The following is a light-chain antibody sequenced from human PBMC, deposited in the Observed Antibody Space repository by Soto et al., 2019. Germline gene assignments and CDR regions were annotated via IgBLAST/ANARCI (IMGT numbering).Light chain of an antibody. CDR1: QSISSW. V-gene: IGKV1-5*01. Sequence: DIQMTQSPSSLSASVGDRVTITCRASQSISSWLAWYQQKPGKAPKLLIYDASSLESGVPSWFSGSGSGTGFTLTISSLQPDDFATYYCQQYNSYPWTFGQGTKVDIK. CDR3: QQYNSYPWT. J-gene: IGKJ1*01. CDR2: DAS.